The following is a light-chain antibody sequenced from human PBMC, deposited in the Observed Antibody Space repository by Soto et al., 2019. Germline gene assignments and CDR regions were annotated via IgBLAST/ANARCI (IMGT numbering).Light chain of an antibody. J-gene: IGKJ4*01. V-gene: IGKV1-12*01. CDR2: AAS. CDR3: QHANRVSALT. Sequence: DIQMPQSPSSVSASVGDRVTIACRASQGISRWLAWYQQKSGKDPKLLIYAASSLQSGVPSRFSGSGSGTDFTLPISSLQHEDFATYYCQHANRVSALTFGGGTKVEIK. CDR1: QGISRW.